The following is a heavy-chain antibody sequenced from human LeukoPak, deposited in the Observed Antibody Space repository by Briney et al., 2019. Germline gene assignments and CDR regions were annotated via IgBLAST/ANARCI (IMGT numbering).Heavy chain of an antibody. CDR3: ARASYQVAAGLFAY. Sequence: PSETLSLTCTVSGGSISSYYWSWIRQPPGKGLEWIGYIYYSGSTNYNPSLKSRVTISVDTSKNQFSLKLSSVTAADTAVYYCARASYQVAAGLFAYWGQGTLVTVSS. D-gene: IGHD6-13*01. CDR1: GGSISSYY. CDR2: IYYSGST. J-gene: IGHJ4*02. V-gene: IGHV4-59*01.